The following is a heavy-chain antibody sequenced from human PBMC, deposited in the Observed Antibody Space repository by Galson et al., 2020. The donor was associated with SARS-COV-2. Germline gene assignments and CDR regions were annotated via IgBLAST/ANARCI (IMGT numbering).Heavy chain of an antibody. CDR1: RYTYTGYY. J-gene: IGHJ5*02. V-gene: IGHV1-2*06. Sequence: ASVKVSCKASRYTYTGYYMHWVRQAPGQGLEWMGRIHPNSGGTNYAQKFQGRVTMTRDTSISTAYMELSRLRSDDTAVYYCAGEYQMLPNWFDPWGQGTLVTVSS. CDR3: AGEYQMLPNWFDP. CDR2: IHPNSGGT. D-gene: IGHD2-2*01.